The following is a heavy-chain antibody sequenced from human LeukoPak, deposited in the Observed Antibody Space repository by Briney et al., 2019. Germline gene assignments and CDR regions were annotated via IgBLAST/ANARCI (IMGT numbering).Heavy chain of an antibody. CDR2: IIPIFGIA. J-gene: IGHJ4*02. Sequence: ASVKVSCKASGGTFSSYAISWVRQAPGQGLEWMGSIIPIFGIANHAQKLQGRVTITADKSTSTAYMELSSLRSEDTAVYYCATNLGGYCSSTSCPSGYYFDYWGQGTLVTVSS. V-gene: IGHV1-69*04. D-gene: IGHD2-2*01. CDR1: GGTFSSYA. CDR3: ATNLGGYCSSTSCPSGYYFDY.